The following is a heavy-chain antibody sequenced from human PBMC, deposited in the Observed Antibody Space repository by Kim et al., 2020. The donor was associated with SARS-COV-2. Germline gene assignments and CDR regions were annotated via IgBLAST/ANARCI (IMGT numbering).Heavy chain of an antibody. CDR2: IDPSDSYT. J-gene: IGHJ6*02. D-gene: IGHD6-13*01. V-gene: IGHV5-10-1*01. Sequence: GASLKISCKGSGYSFTSYWISWVRQMPGKGLEWMGRIDPSDSYTNYSPSFQGHVTISADKSISTAYLQWSSLKASDTAMYYCARPDQYSSSWYEGSGGMDVCGQGTTVTVSS. CDR3: ARPDQYSSSWYEGSGGMDV. CDR1: GYSFTSYW.